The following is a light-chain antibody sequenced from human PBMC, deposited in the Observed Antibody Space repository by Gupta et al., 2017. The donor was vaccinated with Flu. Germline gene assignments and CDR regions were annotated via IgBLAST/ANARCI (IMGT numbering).Light chain of an antibody. Sequence: QAVLTQPSSLSASPGASASLTCTLRSGINVGTYRIYWYQQKPGSPPQYLLRYKSDSDKQQGSGVPSRFSASKAASANAGILLVSGPQSEVEADYYCRVWLSSAVVFGGGTKLTVL. CDR1: SGINVGTYR. J-gene: IGLJ2*01. CDR3: RVWLSSAVV. CDR2: YKSDSDK. V-gene: IGLV5-45*02.